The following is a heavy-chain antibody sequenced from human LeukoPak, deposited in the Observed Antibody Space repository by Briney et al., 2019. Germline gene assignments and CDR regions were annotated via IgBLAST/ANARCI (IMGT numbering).Heavy chain of an antibody. CDR3: VRDISTTVPGLQY. Sequence: QAGGSLRLSCEASGVTIETYWMNWVRQAPGKGLEWVSYITSSGSTIFYADSVKGRFTISRDNAKNSLYLQMNSLRAEDTAVYYCVRDISTTVPGLQYWGQGTLVTVSS. CDR2: ITSSGSTI. J-gene: IGHJ1*01. CDR1: GVTIETYW. D-gene: IGHD6-19*01. V-gene: IGHV3-48*04.